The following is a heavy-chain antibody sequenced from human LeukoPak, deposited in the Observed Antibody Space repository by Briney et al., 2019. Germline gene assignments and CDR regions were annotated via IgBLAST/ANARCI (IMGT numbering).Heavy chain of an antibody. V-gene: IGHV3-11*01. D-gene: IGHD2-2*01. CDR2: ISSSGSTI. CDR1: GFTFSDYY. CDR3: ARFRVVPAAWFDP. Sequence: GGSLRLSCAASGFTFSDYYMSWIRQAPGEGLEWVSYISSSGSTIYYADSVKGRFTISRDNAKNSLYLQMSSLRAEDTAVYYCARFRVVPAAWFDPWGQGTLVTVSS. J-gene: IGHJ5*02.